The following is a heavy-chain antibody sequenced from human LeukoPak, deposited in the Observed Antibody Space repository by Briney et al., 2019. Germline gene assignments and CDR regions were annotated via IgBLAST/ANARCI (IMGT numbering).Heavy chain of an antibody. CDR2: ISSDAVNT. CDR1: GFTFSSYA. V-gene: IGHV3-23*01. J-gene: IGHJ4*02. D-gene: IGHD3-10*01. Sequence: GGSLRLSCAASGFTFSSYAMTWVRQAPGKGLEWVLSISSDAVNTYYAGSVKGRFTISRDSSKNTLYLQMNSLRAEDTALYYCAKTRYGGSGNPYFFDYWGQGTLVTVSS. CDR3: AKTRYGGSGNPYFFDY.